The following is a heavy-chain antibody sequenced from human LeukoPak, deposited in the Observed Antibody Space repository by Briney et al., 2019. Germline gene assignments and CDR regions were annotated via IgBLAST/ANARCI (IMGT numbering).Heavy chain of an antibody. CDR1: GLTFSSYA. D-gene: IGHD6-19*01. V-gene: IGHV3-23*01. J-gene: IGHJ4*02. CDR2: VSGSGGTT. CDR3: ARGHSSGWFFFDY. Sequence: GGSLRLSCAASGLTFSSYAMSWVRQAPGKGLEWVSTVSGSGGTTHYADSVKGRFTISRDNSKNTLSLRMNSLRAEDTAVYYCARGHSSGWFFFDYWAREPWSPSPQ.